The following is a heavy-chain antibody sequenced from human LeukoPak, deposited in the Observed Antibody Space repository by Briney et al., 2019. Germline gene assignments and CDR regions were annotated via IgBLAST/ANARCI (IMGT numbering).Heavy chain of an antibody. CDR1: GGSISSSSYY. V-gene: IGHV4-39*07. CDR3: ARLGYSYALPFDY. J-gene: IGHJ4*02. D-gene: IGHD5-18*01. Sequence: SETLSLTCTVSGGSISSSSYYWGWIRQPPGKGLEWIGEINHSGSTNYNPSLKSRVTISVDTSKNQFSLKLSSVTAADTAVYYCARLGYSYALPFDYWGQGTLVTVSS. CDR2: INHSGST.